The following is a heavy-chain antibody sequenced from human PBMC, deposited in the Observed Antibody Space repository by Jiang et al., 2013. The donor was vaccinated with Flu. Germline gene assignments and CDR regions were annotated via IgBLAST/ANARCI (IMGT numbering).Heavy chain of an antibody. D-gene: IGHD2-2*01. J-gene: IGHJ4*02. Sequence: NPSLKSRVTISVDTSKNQFSLKLSSVTAADTAVYYCARGGVVPAASNFDYWGQGTLVTVSS. CDR3: ARGGVVPAASNFDY. V-gene: IGHV4-30-2*05.